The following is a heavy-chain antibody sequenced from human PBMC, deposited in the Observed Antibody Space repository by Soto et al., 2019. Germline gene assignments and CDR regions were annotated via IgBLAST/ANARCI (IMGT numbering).Heavy chain of an antibody. CDR3: AKGFGNQLRSGYYGMDV. D-gene: IGHD2-2*01. V-gene: IGHV3-23*01. CDR2: ISGSGGST. Sequence: EVQLLESGGGLVQPGGSLRLSCAASGFTFSSYAMSWVRQAPGKGLEWVSAISGSGGSTYYADSVKGRFTISRDNSKNTLYLQMNSLRDEDTAVYYCAKGFGNQLRSGYYGMDVWGQGTTVTVSS. J-gene: IGHJ6*02. CDR1: GFTFSSYA.